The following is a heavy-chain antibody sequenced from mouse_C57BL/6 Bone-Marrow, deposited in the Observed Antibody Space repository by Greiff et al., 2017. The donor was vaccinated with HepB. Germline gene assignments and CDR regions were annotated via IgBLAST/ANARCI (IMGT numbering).Heavy chain of an antibody. CDR2: IWSGGST. V-gene: IGHV2-2*01. Sequence: VHLVESGPGLVQPSQSLSITCTVSGFSLTSYGVHWVRQSPGKGLEWLGVIWSGGSTDYNAAFISRLSISKDNSKSQVFFKMNSLQADDTAIYYCARKDYVAYWGQGTLVTVSA. CDR3: ARKDYVAY. CDR1: GFSLTSYG. D-gene: IGHD1-1*02. J-gene: IGHJ3*01.